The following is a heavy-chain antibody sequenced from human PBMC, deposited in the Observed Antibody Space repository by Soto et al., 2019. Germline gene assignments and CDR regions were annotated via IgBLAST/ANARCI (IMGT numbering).Heavy chain of an antibody. Sequence: GGSLRLSCAASGFTFSSYSMNWVRQAPGKGLEWVSSISSSSSYIYYADSVKGRFTISRDNAKNSLYLQMNSLRAEDTAVYYCARAPADCSGGSCYFPGYWGQGTLVTVSS. CDR2: ISSSSSYI. V-gene: IGHV3-21*01. J-gene: IGHJ4*02. CDR3: ARAPADCSGGSCYFPGY. CDR1: GFTFSSYS. D-gene: IGHD2-15*01.